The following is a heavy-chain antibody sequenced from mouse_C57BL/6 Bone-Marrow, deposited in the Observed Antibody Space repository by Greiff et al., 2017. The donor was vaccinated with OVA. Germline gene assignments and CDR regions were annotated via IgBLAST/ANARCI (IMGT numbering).Heavy chain of an antibody. CDR1: GFSFNTYA. CDR2: IRSKSNNSAT. Sequence: EVQRVESGGGLVQPKGSLKLSCAASGFSFNTYAMTWVRQAPGKGLEWVARIRSKSNNSATYYAVSVKDRFTISRDDTESMLYQQMNNLKTEDTAKYYSVRHGYYAMDYWGQGTSVTVSS. CDR3: VRHGYYAMDY. J-gene: IGHJ4*01. V-gene: IGHV10-1*01.